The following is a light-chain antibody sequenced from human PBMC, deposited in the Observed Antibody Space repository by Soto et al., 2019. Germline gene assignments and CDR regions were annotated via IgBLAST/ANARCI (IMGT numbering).Light chain of an antibody. Sequence: IQMTQAPSSLSAAVGDRVTITCQASQDIKNYLIWYQQKPGKAPKLLIYDASRLGPAVSSRFSGSGSGTYFTLTISSLQPEDIATYYFQQFDSVPCTFGQGTRLEIK. CDR2: DAS. J-gene: IGKJ2*02. CDR1: QDIKNY. V-gene: IGKV1-33*01. CDR3: QQFDSVPCT.